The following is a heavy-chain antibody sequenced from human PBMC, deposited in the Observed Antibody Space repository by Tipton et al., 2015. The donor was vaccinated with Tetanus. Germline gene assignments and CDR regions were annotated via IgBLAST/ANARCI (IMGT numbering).Heavy chain of an antibody. V-gene: IGHV3-21*01. J-gene: IGHJ5*02. D-gene: IGHD6-19*01. CDR2: ISSSSAFI. Sequence: LSLTCAASGFTFSDYSMTWVRQAPGKGLEWVSFISSSSAFIYYADSVKGRFTISRDNAANSMYVQMNSLRVEDTAVYYCARGSSDKGAKNWLDPWGQGTLVTVSS. CDR3: ARGSSDKGAKNWLDP. CDR1: GFTFSDYS.